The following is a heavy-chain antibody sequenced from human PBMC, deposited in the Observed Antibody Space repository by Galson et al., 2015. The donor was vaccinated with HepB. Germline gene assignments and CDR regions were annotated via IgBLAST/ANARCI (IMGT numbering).Heavy chain of an antibody. CDR2: IDPSDSYT. J-gene: IGHJ3*02. D-gene: IGHD3-22*01. CDR3: ARRVVSYYDSSGYAYPGAFDI. CDR1: GYSFTSYW. V-gene: IGHV5-10-1*01. Sequence: QSGAEVKKPGESLRISCKGSGYSFTSYWISWVRQMPGKGLEWMGRIDPSDSYTNYSPSFQGHVTISADKSISTAYLQWSSLKASDTAMYYCARRVVSYYDSSGYAYPGAFDIWGQGTMVTVSS.